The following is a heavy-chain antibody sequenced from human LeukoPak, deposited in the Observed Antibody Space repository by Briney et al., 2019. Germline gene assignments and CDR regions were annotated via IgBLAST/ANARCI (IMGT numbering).Heavy chain of an antibody. CDR1: GYTFTVNH. V-gene: IGHV1-2*02. CDR3: AREADIVSFDL. J-gene: IGHJ2*01. Sequence: ASVKVSCKASGYTFTVNHVHWVRQAPGQGLEWMGWNDPNCGGTKYAQKFQDRVAMTSDTSISTAYMELSGLRSDDTAVYFCAREADIVSFDLWGRGTRVTVSS. CDR2: NDPNCGGT. D-gene: IGHD3-16*02.